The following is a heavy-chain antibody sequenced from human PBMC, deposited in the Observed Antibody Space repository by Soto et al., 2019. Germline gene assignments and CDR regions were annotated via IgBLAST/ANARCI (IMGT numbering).Heavy chain of an antibody. J-gene: IGHJ6*02. V-gene: IGHV3-30*18. CDR1: GFTFSSYG. CDR3: AKVGRRFPSFMDV. CDR2: ISYDGSNK. D-gene: IGHD1-26*01. Sequence: QVQLVESGGGVVQPGRSLRLSCAASGFTFSSYGMHWVRQAPGKGLEWVAVISYDGSNKYYADSVKGRFTISSDNSKNTLYLQMNILRAEDTAVYYCAKVGRRFPSFMDVWGQGTTVTVSS.